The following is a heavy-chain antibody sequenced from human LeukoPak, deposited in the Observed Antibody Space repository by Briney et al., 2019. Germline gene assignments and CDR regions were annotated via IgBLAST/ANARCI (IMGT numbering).Heavy chain of an antibody. D-gene: IGHD3-9*01. J-gene: IGHJ4*02. Sequence: ASVKVSCKASGYTFTGYHMHWVRQAPGQGLEWMGRINPNSGGTNYAQKFQGRVTMTRDTSISTAYTELSRLRSDDTAVYYCARGDILTGYYVYWSQGTLVTVSS. V-gene: IGHV1-2*06. CDR3: ARGDILTGYYVY. CDR1: GYTFTGYH. CDR2: INPNSGGT.